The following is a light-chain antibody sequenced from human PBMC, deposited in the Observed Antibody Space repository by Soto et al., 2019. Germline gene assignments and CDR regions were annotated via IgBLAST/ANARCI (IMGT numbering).Light chain of an antibody. CDR3: QQSHSTPYT. V-gene: IGKV3-20*01. CDR2: GPY. J-gene: IGKJ2*01. Sequence: ETVLTQSPVILPLSPGDRGTLSCKASQTVDNNYVAWYQQSRGQPPLLLIAGPYGRAPGVPDRFRGSWSGTDFTLTISRLEPEDFATYSCQQSHSTPYTFGQGTKLEIK. CDR1: QTVDNNY.